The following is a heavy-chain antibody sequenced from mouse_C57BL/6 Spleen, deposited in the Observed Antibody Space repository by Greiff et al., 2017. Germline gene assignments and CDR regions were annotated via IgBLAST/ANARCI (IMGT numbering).Heavy chain of an antibody. D-gene: IGHD3-2*02. V-gene: IGHV1-64*01. CDR2: IHPNSGST. Sequence: QVQLQQPGAELVKPGASVKLSCKASGYTFTSYWMHWVKQRPGQGLEWIGMIHPNSGSTNYNEKFKGKATLTVDKSSSTAYMQRSSLTSEDSAVYCCARPQATAMDYWGQGTSVTVSS. J-gene: IGHJ4*01. CDR3: ARPQATAMDY. CDR1: GYTFTSYW.